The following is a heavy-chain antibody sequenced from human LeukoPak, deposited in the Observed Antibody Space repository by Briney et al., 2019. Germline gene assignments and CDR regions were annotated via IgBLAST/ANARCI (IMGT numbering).Heavy chain of an antibody. V-gene: IGHV3-74*01. J-gene: IGHJ4*02. CDR2: IKGDGSST. CDR1: GFTFSSYW. D-gene: IGHD5-18*01. CDR3: ARDGYSFGHDFDY. Sequence: GGSLRLSCAASGFTFSSYWMHWVRHTPGKGLVWVSRIKGDGSSTSYADSVKGRFTISRDNAKNTLYLQMNSLGAEDTAVYYCARDGYSFGHDFDYWGQGTLVTVSS.